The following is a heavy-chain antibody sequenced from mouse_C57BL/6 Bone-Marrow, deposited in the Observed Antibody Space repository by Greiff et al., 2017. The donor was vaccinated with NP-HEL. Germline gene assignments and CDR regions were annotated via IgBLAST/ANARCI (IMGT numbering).Heavy chain of an antibody. CDR1: GYTFTSYW. J-gene: IGHJ1*03. V-gene: IGHV1-69*01. Sequence: QVQLQQPGAELVMPGASVKLSCKASGYTFTSYWMHWVKQRPGQGLEWIGEIDPSDSYTNYNQKFKGKSTLTVDKSSSTAYMQLSSLTSEDSAVYYCARGDWYFDVWGTATTVTVSS. CDR3: ARGDWYFDV. CDR2: IDPSDSYT.